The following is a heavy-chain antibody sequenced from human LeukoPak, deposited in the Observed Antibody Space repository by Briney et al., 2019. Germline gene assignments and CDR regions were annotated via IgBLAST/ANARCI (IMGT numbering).Heavy chain of an antibody. D-gene: IGHD6-13*01. CDR1: GFTFSSYA. Sequence: PGGSLRLSCAASGFTFSSYAMSWVRQAPGKGLEWVSAISGSGGSTYYTDSVKGRFTISRDNSKNTLYLQMNSLRAEDTAVYYCAKGIAAAGAFDYWGQGTLVTVSS. J-gene: IGHJ4*02. CDR3: AKGIAAAGAFDY. V-gene: IGHV3-23*01. CDR2: ISGSGGST.